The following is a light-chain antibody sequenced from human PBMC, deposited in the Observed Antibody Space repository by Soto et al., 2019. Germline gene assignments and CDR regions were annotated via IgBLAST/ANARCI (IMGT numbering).Light chain of an antibody. J-gene: IGLJ2*01. CDR1: NIGSQS. CDR2: DDN. V-gene: IGLV3-21*02. Sequence: SYELTQQPSVSVAPGQSARITCGGNNIGSQSVHWYQQKPGQAPVLVVYDDNDRPSGIPERFSGSKSGNTATLSITRVGAGDEADYYCQVWDSGTDHAVFGGGTKLTVL. CDR3: QVWDSGTDHAV.